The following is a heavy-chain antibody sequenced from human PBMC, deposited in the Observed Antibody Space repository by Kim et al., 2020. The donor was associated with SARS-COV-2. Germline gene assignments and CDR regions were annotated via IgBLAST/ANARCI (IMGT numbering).Heavy chain of an antibody. D-gene: IGHD3-10*02. J-gene: IGHJ4*02. Sequence: YTPSLKSRVPIPVDTSKNQFSLKLSSVTAADTAVYYCARHAAVRGVVWGYWGQGTLVTVSS. CDR3: ARHAAVRGVVWGY. V-gene: IGHV4-39*01.